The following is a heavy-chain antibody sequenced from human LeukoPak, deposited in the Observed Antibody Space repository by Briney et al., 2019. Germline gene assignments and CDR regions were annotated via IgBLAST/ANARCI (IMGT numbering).Heavy chain of an antibody. CDR1: GGSISSGGYS. V-gene: IGHV4-30-2*01. CDR3: ARARGGLGDRNPEFFFDY. Sequence: SQTLSLTCAVSGGSISSGGYSWSWIRQPPGKGLEWIGYIYHSGSTYYNPSLESRVTISVDRSKNQFSLKLSSVTAADTAVYYCARARGGLGDRNPEFFFDYWGQGTLVTVSS. CDR2: IYHSGST. D-gene: IGHD3-10*01. J-gene: IGHJ4*02.